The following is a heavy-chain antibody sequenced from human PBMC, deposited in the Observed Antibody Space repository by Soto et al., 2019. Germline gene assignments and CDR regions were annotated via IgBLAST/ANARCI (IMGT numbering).Heavy chain of an antibody. CDR1: GFTFGDYA. J-gene: IGHJ4*02. CDR2: IRSKAYGGTT. CDR3: TRCSGGSCYYFDY. Sequence: GGSLSLSCTASGFTFGDYAMSWVRQAPGKGLEWVGFIRSKAYGGTTEYAASVKGRFTISRDDSKSIAYLQMNSLKTVDTAVYYCTRCSGGSCYYFDYWGQGTLVTVSS. V-gene: IGHV3-49*04. D-gene: IGHD2-15*01.